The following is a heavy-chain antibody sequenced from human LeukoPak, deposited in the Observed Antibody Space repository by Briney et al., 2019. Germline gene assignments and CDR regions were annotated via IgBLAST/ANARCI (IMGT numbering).Heavy chain of an antibody. J-gene: IGHJ4*02. Sequence: SETLSLTCAVYGGSFSGYYWSWIRQPPGKGLEWIGEINHSGSTNYNPSLKSRVTISVDTSKNQFSLKLSSVTAADTAVYYCARGSANWNPFDYWGQGTLVIVSS. CDR2: INHSGST. CDR3: ARGSANWNPFDY. V-gene: IGHV4-34*01. D-gene: IGHD1-1*01. CDR1: GGSFSGYY.